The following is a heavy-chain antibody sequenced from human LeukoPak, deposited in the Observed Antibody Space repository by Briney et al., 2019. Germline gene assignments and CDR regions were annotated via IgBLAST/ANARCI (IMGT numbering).Heavy chain of an antibody. CDR1: GFTFSSYA. D-gene: IGHD5-18*01. CDR2: ISSNGGST. Sequence: PGGSLRLSCPASGFTFSSYAMHWVRQAPGKGLEYVSAISSNGGSTYYADSVKGRFTISRDNYKNTLNLQMSSLRAEDTDVYYCVVSYLYAFDIWGQGTMVTVSS. V-gene: IGHV3-64D*09. J-gene: IGHJ3*02. CDR3: VVSYLYAFDI.